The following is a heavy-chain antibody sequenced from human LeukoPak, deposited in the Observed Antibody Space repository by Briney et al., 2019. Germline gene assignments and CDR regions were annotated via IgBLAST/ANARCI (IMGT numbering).Heavy chain of an antibody. CDR1: GVTLNSDG. CDR2: ILTDGSTR. V-gene: IGHV3-33*03. CDR3: AKDRPPSGPMAD. J-gene: IGHJ4*02. D-gene: IGHD6-19*01. Sequence: GGSLRLSCAVPGVTLNSDGMHWVRPAPGKGLEWVAVILTDGSTRYYADSVKGRFTISRDNSENTLYLQMNSLRVDDTAVYYCAKDRPPSGPMADWGQGTLVTVSS.